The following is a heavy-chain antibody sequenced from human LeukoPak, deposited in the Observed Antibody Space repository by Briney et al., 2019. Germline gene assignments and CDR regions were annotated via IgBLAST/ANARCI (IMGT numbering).Heavy chain of an antibody. D-gene: IGHD6-25*01. CDR2: ISSSGFTV. CDR3: ARVIREGTAAADDY. Sequence: GGSLRLSCAASGFPFSSYEINWVRQAPGKGLEWVSYISSSGFTVNYADSVKGRFTISRDNAKNSLYLQMNSLRAEDTAVYHCARVIREGTAAADDYWGQGTLVTVSS. V-gene: IGHV3-48*03. J-gene: IGHJ4*02. CDR1: GFPFSSYE.